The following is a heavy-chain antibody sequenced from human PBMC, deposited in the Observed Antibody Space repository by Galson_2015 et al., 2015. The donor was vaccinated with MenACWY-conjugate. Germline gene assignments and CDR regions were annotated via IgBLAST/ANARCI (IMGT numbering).Heavy chain of an antibody. V-gene: IGHV3-48*04. Sequence: SLRLSCAASGFTFSSSRLNWVRQAPGKGLEWVSYIIGSANTISYADSVKGRFTISRYNAKNTLYLQMNSLRGEDTAVYYCASAYRATGGTHFGYWGQGTLVTVSS. CDR1: GFTFSSSR. D-gene: IGHD6-13*01. J-gene: IGHJ4*02. CDR2: IIGSANTI. CDR3: ASAYRATGGTHFGY.